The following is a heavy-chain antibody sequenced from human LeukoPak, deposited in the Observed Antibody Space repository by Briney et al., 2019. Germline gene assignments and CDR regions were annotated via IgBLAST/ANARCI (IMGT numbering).Heavy chain of an antibody. CDR3: AADTTFYYGSGSYYPLPVDY. CDR1: GFTFTSSA. D-gene: IGHD3-10*01. J-gene: IGHJ4*02. CDR2: IVVGSGNT. Sequence: ASVKVSCKASGFTFTSSAVQWVRQARGRRLEWIGWIVVGSGNTNYAQKFQERVTITRDMSTSTAYMELSSLRSEDTAVYYCAADTTFYYGSGSYYPLPVDYWGQGTLVTVSS. V-gene: IGHV1-58*01.